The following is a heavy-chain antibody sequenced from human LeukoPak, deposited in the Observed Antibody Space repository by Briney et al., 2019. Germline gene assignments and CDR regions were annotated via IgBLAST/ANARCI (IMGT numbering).Heavy chain of an antibody. CDR1: GYTFTSYD. V-gene: IGHV1-8*01. Sequence: ASVKVSCKASGYTFTSYDSNWARQATGQGLEWMGWVNHNSGNTGYSQKFQGRITMTRNTSISTAYMEMSSLRSEDTAAYYCARVFEGYSGYGYYYYYMDVWGKGTTVTISS. CDR2: VNHNSGNT. CDR3: ARVFEGYSGYGYYYYYMDV. J-gene: IGHJ6*03. D-gene: IGHD5-12*01.